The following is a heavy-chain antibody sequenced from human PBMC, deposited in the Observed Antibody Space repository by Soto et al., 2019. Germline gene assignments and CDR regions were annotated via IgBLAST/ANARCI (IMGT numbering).Heavy chain of an antibody. CDR2: IWYDGGYNK. V-gene: IGHV3-33*01. J-gene: IGHJ4*02. D-gene: IGHD3-3*01. CDR3: VRDRRNTIFGILTLLYYFDY. Sequence: GESLKISCAASGFTFSNYGMHWVRQAPGRGLEWVASIWYDGGYNKYYSDPVKGRFTISRDNSKNTLYLQMDSLSAEDTAVYHCVRDRRNTIFGILTLLYYFDYWGQGTLVTVSS. CDR1: GFTFSNYG.